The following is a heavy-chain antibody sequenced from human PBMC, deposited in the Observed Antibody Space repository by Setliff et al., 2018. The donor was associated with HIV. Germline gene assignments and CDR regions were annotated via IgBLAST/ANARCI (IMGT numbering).Heavy chain of an antibody. J-gene: IGHJ4*02. D-gene: IGHD3-16*01. CDR1: GGSISGFY. CDR2: IYDSGST. CDR3: ARGDPFTDFDS. V-gene: IGHV4-4*07. Sequence: SETLSLTCTVSGGSISGFYWNWIRQSAGKGLQWIGRIYDSGSTKYNPSLKSRVTMSLDTSKSQFSLKLTSVTAADTAVYYCARGDPFTDFDSWGQGTLVTVSS.